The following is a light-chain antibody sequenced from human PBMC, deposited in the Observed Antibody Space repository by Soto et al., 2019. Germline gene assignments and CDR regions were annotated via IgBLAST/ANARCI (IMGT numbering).Light chain of an antibody. V-gene: IGLV2-14*01. Sequence: QSVLTQPASVSGSPGQSITISCTGTSSDVGGYNYVSWYQQHPGKAPKLMIYDVSNRPSGVSNLFSGSKSGNTASLTISGLQAEDEADYYCSSYTSSSTGVFGTGTKLTVL. CDR1: SSDVGGYNY. CDR2: DVS. CDR3: SSYTSSSTGV. J-gene: IGLJ1*01.